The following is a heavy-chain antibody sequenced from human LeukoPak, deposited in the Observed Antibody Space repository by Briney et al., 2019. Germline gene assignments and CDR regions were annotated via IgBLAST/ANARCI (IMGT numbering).Heavy chain of an antibody. CDR2: MYLSGTT. CDR1: GDSINSLDL. V-gene: IGHV4-4*02. J-gene: IGHJ4*02. D-gene: IGHD3-22*01. CDR3: AGLVGRYSSGLYYYYFDY. Sequence: SETLSLTCTVSGDSINSLDLWSWVRPPPGKGLEWIGEMYLSGTTHSNPSVKSRVTISIDKSKNQFFLNLSSVTAADTAVYYCAGLVGRYSSGLYYYYFDYWGQGTLVTVSS.